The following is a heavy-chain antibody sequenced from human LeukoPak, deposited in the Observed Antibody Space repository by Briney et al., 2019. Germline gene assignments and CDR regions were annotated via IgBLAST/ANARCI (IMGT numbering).Heavy chain of an antibody. CDR2: MYLSGTT. CDR1: GDSINSLDL. V-gene: IGHV4-4*02. J-gene: IGHJ4*02. D-gene: IGHD3-22*01. CDR3: AGLVGRYSSGLYYYYFDY. Sequence: SETLSLTCTVSGDSINSLDLWSWVRPPPGKGLEWIGEMYLSGTTHSNPSVKSRVTISIDKSKNQFFLNLSSVTAADTAVYYCAGLVGRYSSGLYYYYFDYWGQGTLVTVSS.